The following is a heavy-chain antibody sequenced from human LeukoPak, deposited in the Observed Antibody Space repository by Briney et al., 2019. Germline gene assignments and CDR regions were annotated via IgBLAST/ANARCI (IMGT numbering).Heavy chain of an antibody. CDR3: ARRDRLGSYGPDYYYGMDV. D-gene: IGHD5-18*01. CDR1: GYTFTSYY. CDR2: INPSGGST. Sequence: GASVKVSCKASGYTFTSYYMHWVRRAPGQGLEWMGIINPSGGSTSYAQKFQGRVTMTRDTSTSTVYMELSSLRSEDTAVYYCARRDRLGSYGPDYYYGMDVWGQGTTVTVSS. V-gene: IGHV1-46*01. J-gene: IGHJ6*02.